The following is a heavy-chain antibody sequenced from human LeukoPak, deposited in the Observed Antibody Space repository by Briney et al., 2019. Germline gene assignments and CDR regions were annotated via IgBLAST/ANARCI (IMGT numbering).Heavy chain of an antibody. V-gene: IGHV3-30*02. CDR3: AKDLEARDGYNCSFDY. D-gene: IGHD5-24*01. CDR1: GFTFGSYG. Sequence: GGSLRLSCAASGFTFGSYGVHWVRQAPGKGLEWVAIIRYGGSNTDYADSVKGRFTISRDNSKNTLFLQMNSLRAEDTAVYYCAKDLEARDGYNCSFDYWGQGTLVTVSS. J-gene: IGHJ4*02. CDR2: IRYGGSNT.